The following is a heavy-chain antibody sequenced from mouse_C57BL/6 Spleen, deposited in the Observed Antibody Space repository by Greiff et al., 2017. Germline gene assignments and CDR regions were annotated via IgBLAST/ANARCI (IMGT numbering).Heavy chain of an antibody. CDR1: GFTFSSYG. V-gene: IGHV5-6*02. J-gene: IGHJ4*01. CDR3: ARHDDYDGDYYAMDY. CDR2: ISSGGSYT. D-gene: IGHD2-4*01. Sequence: EVKLEESGGDLVKPGGSLKLSCAASGFTFSSYGMSWVRQTPDKRLGWVATISSGGSYTYYPDSVKGRFTISRDNAKNTLYLQMSSLKSEDTAMYYCARHDDYDGDYYAMDYWGQGTSVTVSS.